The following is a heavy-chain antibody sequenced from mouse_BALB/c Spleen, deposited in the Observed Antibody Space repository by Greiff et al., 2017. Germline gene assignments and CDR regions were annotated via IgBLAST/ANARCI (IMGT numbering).Heavy chain of an antibody. CDR3: ARGGYYGSSPFDY. CDR1: GFSLTGYG. D-gene: IGHD1-1*01. Sequence: VQRVESGPGLVAPSQSLSITCTVSGFSLTGYGVNWVRQPPGKGLEWLGMIWGDGSTDYNSALKSRLSISKDNSKSQVFLKMNSLQTDDTARYYCARGGYYGSSPFDYWGQGTTLTVSS. J-gene: IGHJ2*01. CDR2: IWGDGST. V-gene: IGHV2-6-7*01.